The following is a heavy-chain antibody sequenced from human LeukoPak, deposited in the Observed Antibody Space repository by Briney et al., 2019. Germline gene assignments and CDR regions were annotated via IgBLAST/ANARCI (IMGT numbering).Heavy chain of an antibody. Sequence: PGGSLRLSCAASGFTFSSYAMSWVRQAPGKGLEWVSAIYGGHGSFYADSVKGRFTISRDNSMNTLYLQMNRLRAEDTAVYYCARGDYVWGTYPGAFDIWGQGTKVTVSS. CDR1: GFTFSSYA. D-gene: IGHD3-16*02. CDR3: ARGDYVWGTYPGAFDI. V-gene: IGHV3-66*01. J-gene: IGHJ3*02. CDR2: IYGGHGS.